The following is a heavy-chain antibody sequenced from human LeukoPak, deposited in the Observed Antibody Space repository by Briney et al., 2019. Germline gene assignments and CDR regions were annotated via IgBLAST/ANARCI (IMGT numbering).Heavy chain of an antibody. J-gene: IGHJ4*02. CDR1: GYTFTSYY. V-gene: IGHV1-46*03. CDR2: INPSGGST. D-gene: IGHD6-25*01. Sequence: GASVKVSCKASGYTFTSYYMHWVRQAPGQGLEWMGIINPSGGSTSYAQKFQGRVTMTRDMSTSTVYMELSSLRSEDTAVYYCASPGRPNRGSDYWGQGTLVTVSS. CDR3: ASPGRPNRGSDY.